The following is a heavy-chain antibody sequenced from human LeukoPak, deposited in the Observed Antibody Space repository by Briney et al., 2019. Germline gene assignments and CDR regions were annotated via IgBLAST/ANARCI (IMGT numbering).Heavy chain of an antibody. V-gene: IGHV4-59*08. D-gene: IGHD3-22*01. CDR1: GGSISTYH. Sequence: SETLSLTCTVSGGSISTYHWSWIRQPPGKGLEWIGYIYYSGDTNYNPSLKSRVTISVDTSKNQFSLKLSSVTAADTAVYYCARLNRYYYDSSGYWMNWFDPWGQGTLVTVSS. CDR3: ARLNRYYYDSSGYWMNWFDP. J-gene: IGHJ5*02. CDR2: IYYSGDT.